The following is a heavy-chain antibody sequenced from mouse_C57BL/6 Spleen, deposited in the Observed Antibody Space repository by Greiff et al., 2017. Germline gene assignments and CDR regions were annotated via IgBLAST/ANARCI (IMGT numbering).Heavy chain of an antibody. CDR3: ARGHDYDGYFDY. J-gene: IGHJ2*01. Sequence: EVKLLESGPGLVKPSQSLSLTCSVTGYSITSGYYWNWIRQFPGNKLEWMGYISYDGSNNYNPSLKNRISITRDTSKNQFFLKLNSVTTEDTATYYCARGHDYDGYFDYWGQGTTLTVSS. D-gene: IGHD2-4*01. CDR1: GYSITSGYY. V-gene: IGHV3-6*01. CDR2: ISYDGSN.